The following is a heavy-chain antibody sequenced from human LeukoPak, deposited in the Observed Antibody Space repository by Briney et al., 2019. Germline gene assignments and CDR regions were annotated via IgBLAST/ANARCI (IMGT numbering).Heavy chain of an antibody. CDR2: IYPGDSDT. J-gene: IGHJ4*02. CDR3: ASPRAEEPGYSSSWYLSQVRY. D-gene: IGHD6-13*01. V-gene: IGHV5-51*01. Sequence: GESLKISCKGSGYSFTSYWIGWVRQMPGKGLEWMGIIYPGDSDTRYSPSFQGQVTISDDKSSSTAYLQWSSLKASDTAMYYCASPRAEEPGYSSSWYLSQVRYWGQGTLVTVSS. CDR1: GYSFTSYW.